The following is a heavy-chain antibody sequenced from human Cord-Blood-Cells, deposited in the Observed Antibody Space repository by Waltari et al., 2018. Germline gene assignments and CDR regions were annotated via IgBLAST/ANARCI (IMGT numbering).Heavy chain of an antibody. Sequence: QLQLQESGPGLVKPSETLSLTCTVSGGSISSSSYYWGWIRQPPGKGLGWIGSIYYSGSTYYNPSLKVRGTISVDTSKNQFSLKLSSVTAADTAVYYCARFMVRGVIFDYWGQGTLVTVSS. CDR2: IYYSGST. CDR3: ARFMVRGVIFDY. J-gene: IGHJ4*02. V-gene: IGHV4-39*01. CDR1: GGSISSSSYY. D-gene: IGHD3-10*01.